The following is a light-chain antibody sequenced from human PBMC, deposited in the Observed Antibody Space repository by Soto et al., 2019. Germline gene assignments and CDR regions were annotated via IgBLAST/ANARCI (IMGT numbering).Light chain of an antibody. J-gene: IGKJ1*01. V-gene: IGKV3-15*01. CDR1: QSIDSD. CDR2: GAS. CDR3: QQYIHWRT. Sequence: EIMMTQSPANVSVFPGERATLSCRASQSIDSDLAWYQQKPGHVPRLLIYGASTRAAGVPARFSGSRSGTDLTLTSIRLQSDVFACYYWQQYIHWRTFGPGTKVEIK.